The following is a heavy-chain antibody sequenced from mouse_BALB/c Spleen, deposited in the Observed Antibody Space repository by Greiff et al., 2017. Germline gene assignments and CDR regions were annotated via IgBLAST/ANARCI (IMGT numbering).Heavy chain of an antibody. D-gene: IGHD2-4*01. V-gene: IGHV1S81*02. J-gene: IGHJ3*01. Sequence: QVQLQQSGAELVKPGASVKLSCKASGYTFTSYWMHWVKQRPGQGLEWIGEINPSNGRTNYNEKFKSKATLTVDKSSSTAYMQLSSLTSEDSAVYYCARWDDYDTWFAYWGQGTLVTVSA. CDR1: GYTFTSYW. CDR2: INPSNGRT. CDR3: ARWDDYDTWFAY.